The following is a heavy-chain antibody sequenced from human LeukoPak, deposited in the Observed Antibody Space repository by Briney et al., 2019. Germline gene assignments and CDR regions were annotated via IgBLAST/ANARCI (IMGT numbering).Heavy chain of an antibody. CDR3: ARLDWSGFFLDY. Sequence: SETLSLTCIVSNDSFRSYHWNWVRQSPGKGLEWIADINDSGTTNYDPSLKSRVTISVDTSKNEFSLQLNSVTAADTAVFYCARLDWSGFFLDYWGQGILVTVSS. CDR1: NDSFRSYH. D-gene: IGHD3-3*01. V-gene: IGHV4-59*08. J-gene: IGHJ4*02. CDR2: INDSGTT.